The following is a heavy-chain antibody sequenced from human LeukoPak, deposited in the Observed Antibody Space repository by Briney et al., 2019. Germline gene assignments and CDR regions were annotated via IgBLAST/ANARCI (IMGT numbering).Heavy chain of an antibody. J-gene: IGHJ4*02. CDR3: AKDRRSSGWVFDY. Sequence: GGSLRLSCAASGFSFSTYGMHWVRQAPGKGLVWVAVISYDGSNKYSADSVKGRFTISRDNSKDTLYLQMNNLKAEDTAVYYCAKDRRSSGWVFDYWGQGTLVTVSS. V-gene: IGHV3-30*18. CDR1: GFSFSTYG. CDR2: ISYDGSNK. D-gene: IGHD6-19*01.